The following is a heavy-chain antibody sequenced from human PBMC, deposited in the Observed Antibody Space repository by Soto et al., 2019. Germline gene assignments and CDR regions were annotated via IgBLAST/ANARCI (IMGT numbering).Heavy chain of an antibody. CDR3: ARMETSGTLNWFDP. Sequence: ASVKVSCKASGYIFGNNDISWVRQGTGQGLEWMGWMNPNSGKGGYAQKFEGRVTMTRDTSTSTAYMGLSSLTSDDTAIYYCARMETSGTLNWFDPWGPGTLVTVSS. CDR2: MNPNSGKG. D-gene: IGHD1-1*01. J-gene: IGHJ5*02. V-gene: IGHV1-8*01. CDR1: GYIFGNND.